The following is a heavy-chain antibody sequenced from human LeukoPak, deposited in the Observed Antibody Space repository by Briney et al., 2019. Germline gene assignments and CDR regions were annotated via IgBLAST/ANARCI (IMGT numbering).Heavy chain of an antibody. V-gene: IGHV3-23*01. Sequence: GRSLRLSCAASGFTFSSYAMSWVRQAPGKGLEWVSAISGSGGSTYYADSVKGRFTISRDNSKNTLYLQMNSLRAEDTAVYYCAKSGLQFLYFDYWGQGTLVTVSS. CDR1: GFTFSSYA. CDR3: AKSGLQFLYFDY. D-gene: IGHD5-24*01. CDR2: ISGSGGST. J-gene: IGHJ4*02.